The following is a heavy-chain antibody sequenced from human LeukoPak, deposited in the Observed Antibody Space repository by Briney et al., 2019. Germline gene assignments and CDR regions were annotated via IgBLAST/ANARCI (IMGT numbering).Heavy chain of an antibody. CDR3: ARPPYSSSWDPGWFDP. V-gene: IGHV3-23*01. D-gene: IGHD6-13*01. CDR2: ISGTGANT. CDR1: GFTFKNYG. J-gene: IGHJ5*02. Sequence: PGWSLRLSCAASGFTFKNYGMSWVRQAPGKGLEWVSDISGTGANTYYADSVRGRFTISRDNAKNSLYLQMNSLRAEDTAVYYCARPPYSSSWDPGWFDPWGQGTLITVSS.